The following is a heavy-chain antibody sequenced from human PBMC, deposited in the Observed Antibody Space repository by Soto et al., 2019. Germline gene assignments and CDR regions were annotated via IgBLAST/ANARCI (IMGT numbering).Heavy chain of an antibody. CDR1: GVSITPYF. D-gene: IGHD3-9*01. CDR3: ARHFDVDPSLDQYYFDL. J-gene: IGHJ2*01. CDR2: IYASWRT. Sequence: QVQLQESGPGLVKPSETLSLTCTVSGVSITPYFWSWIRQPAGKAPEWVGHIYASWRTTYNPSIRSRVTMFVSQTQVSLRLTSVTAAYTAVYYCARHFDVDPSLDQYYFDLWGRGALVTVAS. V-gene: IGHV4-4*07.